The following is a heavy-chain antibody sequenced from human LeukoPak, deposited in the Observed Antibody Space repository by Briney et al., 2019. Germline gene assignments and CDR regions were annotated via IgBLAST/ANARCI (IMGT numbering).Heavy chain of an antibody. CDR3: ARDAVTYDAFDI. V-gene: IGHV4-59*01. CDR2: VFYSGST. D-gene: IGHD2-21*02. Sequence: SETLSLTCTVSGGSITNYYWNWIRQPPGKGLEWIGYVFYSGSTNYNPSLKSRVTISVDTSKNQFSLKLSSVTAADMAVYYCARDAVTYDAFDIWGQGTMVTVSS. J-gene: IGHJ3*02. CDR1: GGSITNYY.